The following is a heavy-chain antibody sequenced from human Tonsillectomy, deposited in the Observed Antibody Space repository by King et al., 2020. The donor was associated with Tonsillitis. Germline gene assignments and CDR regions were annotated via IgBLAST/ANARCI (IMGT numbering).Heavy chain of an antibody. V-gene: IGHV3-30-3*01. Sequence: HVQLVESGGGVVQPGRSLRLSCAASGFTFSNYAMHWVRQAPGKGLEWVAVISYDGSNKYYADSVKGRFTISRDNSKNTPYLQMNSLRAEDTAVYYWARRAVTTNYYYYYMDVWGKGTTVTVS. CDR2: ISYDGSNK. J-gene: IGHJ6*03. CDR1: GFTFSNYA. CDR3: ARRAVTTNYYYYYMDV. D-gene: IGHD4-11*01.